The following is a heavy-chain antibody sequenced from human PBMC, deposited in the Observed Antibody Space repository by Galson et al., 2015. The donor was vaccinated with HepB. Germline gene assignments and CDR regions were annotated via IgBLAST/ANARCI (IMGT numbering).Heavy chain of an antibody. CDR2: ISSSSSYI. Sequence: SLRLSCAASGFTFSSYSMSWVRRAPGKGLEWVSSISSSSSYIYYADSVKGRFTISRDNAKNSLYLQMNSLRAEDTAVYYCARADFPAVAGRVDYWGQGTLVTVSS. CDR1: GFTFSSYS. D-gene: IGHD6-19*01. CDR3: ARADFPAVAGRVDY. J-gene: IGHJ4*02. V-gene: IGHV3-21*01.